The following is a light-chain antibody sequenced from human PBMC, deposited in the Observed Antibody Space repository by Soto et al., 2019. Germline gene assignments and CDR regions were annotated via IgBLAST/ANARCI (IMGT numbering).Light chain of an antibody. J-gene: IGLJ1*01. V-gene: IGLV1-44*01. CDR3: AAWDDSLNGYV. CDR1: SSNIGSNS. CDR2: SND. Sequence: QSVLTQPPSASGTPGQRVTISCSGSSSNIGSNSVHWYQQLPGTPPKLIIYSNDRRPSGVPDRFSGSKSGTSASLAISGLQSEDEADYCCAAWDDSLNGYVFVTGTKLTVL.